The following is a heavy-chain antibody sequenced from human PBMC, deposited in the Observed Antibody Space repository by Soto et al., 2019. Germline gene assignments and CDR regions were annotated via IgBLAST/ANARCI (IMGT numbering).Heavy chain of an antibody. CDR2: IKQDGSEK. CDR3: ARGGASRPDY. J-gene: IGHJ4*02. Sequence: PGGSLRLSCAACGFTFSSYWMSGVRQDPGKGLEWVANIKQDGSEKYYVDSVKGRFTISRDNAKNSLYLQMNSLRAEDTAVYYCARGGASRPDYWGQGTLVTVS. V-gene: IGHV3-7*01. D-gene: IGHD1-26*01. CDR1: GFTFSSYW.